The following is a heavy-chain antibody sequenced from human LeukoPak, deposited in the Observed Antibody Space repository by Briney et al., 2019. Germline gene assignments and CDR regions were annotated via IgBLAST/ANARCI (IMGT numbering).Heavy chain of an antibody. CDR2: INSDGSAT. V-gene: IGHV3-74*01. CDR3: ASDSPYYGMDV. CDR1: GSPFSSYW. Sequence: GSLRLSCAASGSPFSSYWMHWVRQVPGKGLLWVSRINSDGSATIYADSVRGRFTISRDNAKNTLYLQMSGLRVEDTAVYHCASDSPYYGMDVWGQGTTVTVSS. J-gene: IGHJ6*02.